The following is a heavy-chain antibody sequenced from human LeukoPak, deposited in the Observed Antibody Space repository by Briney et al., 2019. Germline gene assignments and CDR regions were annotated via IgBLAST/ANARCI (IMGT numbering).Heavy chain of an antibody. V-gene: IGHV1-3*01. CDR2: INAGNGNT. CDR3: ARGYGWLSNWFDP. Sequence: ASVKVSCKASGYTFTSYAMHWVRQAPGQRFEWMGWINAGNGNTKYSQKFQGRVTITRDTSASTAYMELSSLRSEDTAVYYCARGYGWLSNWFDPWGQGTLVTVSS. CDR1: GYTFTSYA. D-gene: IGHD3-9*01. J-gene: IGHJ5*02.